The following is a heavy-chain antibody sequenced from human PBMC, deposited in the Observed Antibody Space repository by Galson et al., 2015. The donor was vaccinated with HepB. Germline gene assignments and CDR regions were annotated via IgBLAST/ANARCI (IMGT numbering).Heavy chain of an antibody. CDR3: ARGGYCGGDCYGWYFDL. D-gene: IGHD2-21*02. CDR1: GFTFSSYA. Sequence: SLRLSCAASGFTFSSYAMHWVRQAPGKGLEYVSAISSNGGSTYYADSVKGRFTISRDNSKNTLYLQMGSLRAEDMAVYYCARGGYCGGDCYGWYFDLWGRGTLVTVSS. V-gene: IGHV3-64*02. J-gene: IGHJ2*01. CDR2: ISSNGGST.